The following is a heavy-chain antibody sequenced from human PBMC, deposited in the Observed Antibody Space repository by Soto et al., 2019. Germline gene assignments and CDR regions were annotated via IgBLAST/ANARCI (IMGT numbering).Heavy chain of an antibody. J-gene: IGHJ2*01. D-gene: IGHD5-18*01. CDR2: ISYDGSNK. Sequence: QVQLVESGGGVVQPGRSLRLSCAASGFTFSSYAMHWVRQAPGKGLEWVAVISYDGSNKYYADSAKGRFTISRDNSKNPLYLQMNSLRAEDTAVYYCARDPLWGTAMVLWYFDLWGRGTLVTVSS. CDR3: ARDPLWGTAMVLWYFDL. CDR1: GFTFSSYA. V-gene: IGHV3-30-3*01.